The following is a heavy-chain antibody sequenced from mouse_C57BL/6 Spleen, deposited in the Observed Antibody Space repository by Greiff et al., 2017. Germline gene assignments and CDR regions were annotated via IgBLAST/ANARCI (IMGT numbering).Heavy chain of an antibody. J-gene: IGHJ2*01. CDR2: IDPSDSYT. V-gene: IGHV1-69*01. Sequence: VQLQQPGAELVMPGASVKLSCKASGYTFTSYWMHWVKQRPGQGLEWIGEIDPSDSYTNYNQKFKGKSTLTVDKSSSTAYMQLSSLTSEDSAVYYCARFITTVVAYYFDYWGQGTTLTVSS. CDR1: GYTFTSYW. D-gene: IGHD1-1*01. CDR3: ARFITTVVAYYFDY.